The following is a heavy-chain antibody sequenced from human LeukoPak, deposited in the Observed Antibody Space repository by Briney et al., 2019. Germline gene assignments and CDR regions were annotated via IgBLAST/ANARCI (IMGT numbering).Heavy chain of an antibody. CDR3: AKDRRRGYFGSGSNFDY. CDR1: GFTFSSYT. D-gene: IGHD3-10*01. Sequence: GGSLRLSCAASGFTFSSYTMYWVRQAPGKGVEWVSGISWNSGSIGYADSVKGRFTISRDNAKNSLYLQMNSLRAEDMALYYCAKDRRRGYFGSGSNFDYWGQGTLVTVSS. V-gene: IGHV3-9*03. CDR2: ISWNSGSI. J-gene: IGHJ4*02.